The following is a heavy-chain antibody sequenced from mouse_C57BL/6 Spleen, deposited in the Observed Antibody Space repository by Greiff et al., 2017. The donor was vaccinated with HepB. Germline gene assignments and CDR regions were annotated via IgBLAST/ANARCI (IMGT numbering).Heavy chain of an antibody. CDR2: IYPGDGDT. D-gene: IGHD2-4*01. CDR1: GYAFSSYW. CDR3: ARDDYDGGYYAMDY. V-gene: IGHV1-80*01. J-gene: IGHJ4*01. Sequence: VKLMESGAELVKPGASVKISCKASGYAFSSYWMNWVKQRPGKGLEWIGQIYPGDGDTNYNGKFKGKATLTADKSSSTAYMQLSSLTSEDSAVYFCARDDYDGGYYAMDYWGQGTSVTVSS.